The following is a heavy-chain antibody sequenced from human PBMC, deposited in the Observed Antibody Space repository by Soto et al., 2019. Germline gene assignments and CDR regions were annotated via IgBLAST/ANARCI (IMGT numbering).Heavy chain of an antibody. V-gene: IGHV5-51*01. CDR2: IYPGDSDT. Sequence: LGESLKISCKGSGYSFTSYWIGWVRQMPGKGLEWMGIIYPGDSDTRYSPSFQGQVTISADKSISTAYLQWSSLKASDTAMYYCARTTPTRGFYDFWSGYYHWWFDPWGQGTLVTVSS. D-gene: IGHD3-3*01. CDR3: ARTTPTRGFYDFWSGYYHWWFDP. CDR1: GYSFTSYW. J-gene: IGHJ5*02.